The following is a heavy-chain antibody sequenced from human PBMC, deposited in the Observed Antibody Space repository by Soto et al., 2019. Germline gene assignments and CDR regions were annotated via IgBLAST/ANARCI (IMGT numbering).Heavy chain of an antibody. D-gene: IGHD5-12*01. V-gene: IGHV5-10-1*01. J-gene: IGHJ3*02. CDR3: AGSRDGYNPPDI. CDR1: GCSFTSYW. CDR2: IDPSDSYT. Sequence: PGESLKISCKGSGCSFTSYWISWVRQMPGKGLEWMGRIDPSDSYTNYSPSFQGHVTISADKSISTAYLQWSSLKASDTAMYYCAGSRDGYNPPDIWGQGTMVTVSS.